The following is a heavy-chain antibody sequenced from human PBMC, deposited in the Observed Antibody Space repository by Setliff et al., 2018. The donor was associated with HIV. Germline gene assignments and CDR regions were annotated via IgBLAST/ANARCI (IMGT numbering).Heavy chain of an antibody. D-gene: IGHD4-17*01. CDR2: LYYTGRA. CDR1: GGSITSYY. V-gene: IGHV4-59*01. Sequence: SETLSLTCTVSGGSITSYYWSWIRQPPGKGLEWLGCLYYTGRANYNPSLKSRLTVSVDTSKNQFSLKLSSVTAADTAVYYCARRTAPPSGFYGGNSRPFDYWGQGTLVTVSS. CDR3: ARRTAPPSGFYGGNSRPFDY. J-gene: IGHJ4*02.